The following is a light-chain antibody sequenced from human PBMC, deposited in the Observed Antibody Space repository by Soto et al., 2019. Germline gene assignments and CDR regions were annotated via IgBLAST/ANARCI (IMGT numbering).Light chain of an antibody. CDR1: SSDIGAYNF. CDR2: DVN. Sequence: QSALTQPASVSGSPGQSITISCTGTSSDIGAYNFVSWYQQHPGKAPKLMLYDVNIRPSGVSNHFSGSKSGNTASLTISGLKAEDEADYYCTSWSTSTTMIFGGGTKLTVL. J-gene: IGLJ2*01. CDR3: TSWSTSTTMI. V-gene: IGLV2-14*03.